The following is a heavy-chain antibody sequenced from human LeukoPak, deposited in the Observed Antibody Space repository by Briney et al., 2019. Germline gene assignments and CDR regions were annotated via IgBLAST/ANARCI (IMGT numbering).Heavy chain of an antibody. D-gene: IGHD7-27*01. V-gene: IGHV3-7*01. J-gene: IGHJ4*02. CDR3: AARLGGTGAYFY. Sequence: GGSLRLSCAASGFTFGNYWMSWVRQPPGKGLEWVANIKDDGSAKRSLDSVRGRFTISRDNDKNSLYMQMKSLRVDDTAVYFCAARLGGTGAYFYWGQGTLVTVSS. CDR2: IKDDGSAK. CDR1: GFTFGNYW.